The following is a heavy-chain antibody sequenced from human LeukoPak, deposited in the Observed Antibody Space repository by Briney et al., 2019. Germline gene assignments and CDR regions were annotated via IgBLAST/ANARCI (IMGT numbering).Heavy chain of an antibody. D-gene: IGHD6-19*01. V-gene: IGHV4-59*01. CDR3: AKVVKAVATGAEIDY. J-gene: IGHJ4*02. CDR2: IFYSGTT. Sequence: SETLSLTCAVYGGSFSGYYWSWIRQPPGKGLEWIGCIFYSGTTNYNPSLKSRVTISVDTSKNQFSLKLSSVTAADTAVYYCAKVVKAVATGAEIDYWGQGTLVTVSS. CDR1: GGSFSGYY.